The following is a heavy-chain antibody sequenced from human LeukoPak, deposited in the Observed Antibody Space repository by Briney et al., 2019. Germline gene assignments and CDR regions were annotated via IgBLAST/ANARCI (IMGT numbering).Heavy chain of an antibody. Sequence: GGSLRLSCAASGFTFSDYGMNWVRQAPGKGLEWVASIRPDASTYYTDFLKGRFTISRDIAQNSLYLQVDSLRVEDTGVYFCARDKPGIAAPDVWGEGTTVIVSS. CDR1: GFTFSDYG. V-gene: IGHV3-69-1*01. CDR2: IRPDAST. D-gene: IGHD6-13*01. CDR3: ARDKPGIAAPDV. J-gene: IGHJ6*04.